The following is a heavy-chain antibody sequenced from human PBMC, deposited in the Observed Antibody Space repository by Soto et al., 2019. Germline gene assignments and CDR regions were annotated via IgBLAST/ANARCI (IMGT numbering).Heavy chain of an antibody. CDR2: IIPILGIA. D-gene: IGHD1-26*01. V-gene: IGHV1-69*02. Sequence: ASVKVSCKASGGTFSSYTISWVRQAPGQGLEWMGRIIPILGIANYAQKFQGRVTITADKSTSTAYMELSSLRSEDTAVYYCASVRGVGGYYFDYWGQGTLVTVSS. J-gene: IGHJ4*02. CDR3: ASVRGVGGYYFDY. CDR1: GGTFSSYT.